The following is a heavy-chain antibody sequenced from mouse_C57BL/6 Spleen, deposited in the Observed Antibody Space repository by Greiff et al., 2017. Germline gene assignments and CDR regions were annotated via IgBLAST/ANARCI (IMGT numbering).Heavy chain of an antibody. Sequence: DVMLVESGGGLVKPGGSLKLSCAASGFTFSSYAMSWVRQTPEKRLEWVATISDGGSYTYYPDNVKGRFTIARDNAKNNLYLQMSDLKSEDTAMYYCAREPGSSYGQYYFGYWGQGTTLTVSS. V-gene: IGHV5-4*01. D-gene: IGHD1-1*01. J-gene: IGHJ2*01. CDR1: GFTFSSYA. CDR2: ISDGGSYT. CDR3: AREPGSSYGQYYFGY.